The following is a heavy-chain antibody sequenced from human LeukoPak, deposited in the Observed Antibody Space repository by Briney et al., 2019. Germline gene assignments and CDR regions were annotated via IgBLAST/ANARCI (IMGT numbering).Heavy chain of an antibody. Sequence: PGGSLRLSCAASGFTFSSYSMNWVRQAPGKGLEWVSYICSSRNYIFYADSVKGRFTISRDNAKNSLYLQMNSLRAEDTAVYYCARDPYYYDSSGYYGEGFDYWGQGTLVTVSS. J-gene: IGHJ4*02. CDR2: ICSSRNYI. V-gene: IGHV3-21*01. D-gene: IGHD3-22*01. CDR1: GFTFSSYS. CDR3: ARDPYYYDSSGYYGEGFDY.